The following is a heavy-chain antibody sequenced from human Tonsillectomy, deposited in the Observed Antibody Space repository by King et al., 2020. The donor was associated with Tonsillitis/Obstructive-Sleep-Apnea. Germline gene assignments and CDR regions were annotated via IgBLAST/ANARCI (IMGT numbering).Heavy chain of an antibody. CDR2: ISNYNSDT. J-gene: IGHJ6*03. V-gene: IGHV1-18*01. CDR1: GYTFSGYG. D-gene: IGHD1-26*01. CDR3: ARTSPEGAYFYYYMDV. Sequence: QLVQSGAEVKKPGASVKVSCKASGYTFSGYGVSWVRQAPGQGLEWMGWISNYNSDTNYAQKLQGRLTMTTDTSTRTAYMELRSLRSDDTAVYYCARTSPEGAYFYYYMDVWGIGTTVTVSS.